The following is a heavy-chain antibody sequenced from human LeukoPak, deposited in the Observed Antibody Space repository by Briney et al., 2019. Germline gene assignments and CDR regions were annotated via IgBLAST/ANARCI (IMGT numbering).Heavy chain of an antibody. CDR2: ISGSGGST. CDR1: GFTFSSYA. V-gene: IGHV3-23*01. CDR3: AKDHRITMVRGVMADY. D-gene: IGHD3-10*01. J-gene: IGHJ4*02. Sequence: GGSLRLSCAASGFTFSSYAMSWVRQAPGKGLEWVSAISGSGGSTYYADSVKGRFTISRDNSKNTLYLQMNSLRAEGTAVYYCAKDHRITMVRGVMADYWGQGTLVTVSS.